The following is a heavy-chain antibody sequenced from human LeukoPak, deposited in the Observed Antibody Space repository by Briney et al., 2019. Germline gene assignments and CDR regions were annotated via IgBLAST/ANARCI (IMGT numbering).Heavy chain of an antibody. J-gene: IGHJ5*02. V-gene: IGHV4-61*01. CDR2: IYYSGST. CDR1: GGSISSSSYY. D-gene: IGHD4-17*01. Sequence: SETLSLTCTVSGGSISSSSYYWTWIRQPPGKGLEWIGYIYYSGSTSYSPSLKSRVTISVDTSRNQFSLKLSSVTAADTAVYYCARVVKDYGDSVEGVDPWGQGTLVTVSS. CDR3: ARVVKDYGDSVEGVDP.